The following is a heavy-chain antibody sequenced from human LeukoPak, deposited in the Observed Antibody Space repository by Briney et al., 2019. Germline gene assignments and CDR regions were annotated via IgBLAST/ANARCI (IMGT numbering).Heavy chain of an antibody. D-gene: IGHD1-7*01. V-gene: IGHV3-13*01. CDR1: GFTFSTYD. CDR2: IGTAGDT. J-gene: IGHJ4*02. CDR3: ARGAGTSFDY. Sequence: GGSLRLSCAASGFTFSTYDMHWVRQVTGEGLEWVSAIGTAGDTYYPGSVRGRFTISRESAKNSLYLQMNSLRAGDTAVYYCARGAGTSFDYWGQGTLVTVSS.